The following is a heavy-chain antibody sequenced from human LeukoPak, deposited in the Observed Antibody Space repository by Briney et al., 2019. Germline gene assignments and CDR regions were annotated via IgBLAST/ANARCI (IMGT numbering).Heavy chain of an antibody. CDR2: INTNTGNP. D-gene: IGHD4-17*01. Sequence: GASVKVSCKASGYTFTSYAMNWVRQAPGQGLEWMGWINTNTGNPTYAQGFTGRFVFSLDTSVSTAYLQISSLKAEDTAVYYCARDLDYGDPISYYYYYYMDVWGKGTTVTVSS. V-gene: IGHV7-4-1*02. J-gene: IGHJ6*03. CDR3: ARDLDYGDPISYYYYYYMDV. CDR1: GYTFTSYA.